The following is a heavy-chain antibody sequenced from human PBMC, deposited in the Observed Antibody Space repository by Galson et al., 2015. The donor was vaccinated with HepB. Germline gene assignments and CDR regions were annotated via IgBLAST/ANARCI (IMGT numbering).Heavy chain of an antibody. J-gene: IGHJ6*02. Sequence: SLRLSCAASGFTFSSYAMSWVRQAPGKGLEWVSAICGSGGSTHYADSVKGRFTISRDNSKNTLYLQMNSLRAEDTAVYYCAKSRYSGIAVDLYGMDVWGQGTTVTVSS. V-gene: IGHV3-23*01. CDR3: AKSRYSGIAVDLYGMDV. CDR1: GFTFSSYA. CDR2: ICGSGGST. D-gene: IGHD6-19*01.